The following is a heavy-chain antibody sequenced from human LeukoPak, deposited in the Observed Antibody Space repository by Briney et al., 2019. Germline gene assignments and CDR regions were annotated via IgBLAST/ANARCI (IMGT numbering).Heavy chain of an antibody. J-gene: IGHJ4*02. CDR3: AKIPPTYDFWSGSWYYFDY. Sequence: PGGSLRLSCAASGFTFSSYATHWVRQAPGKGLEWVAVISYDGSNKYYADSVKGRFTISRDNSKNTLYLQMNSLRAEDTAVYYCAKIPPTYDFWSGSWYYFDYWGQGTLVTVSS. D-gene: IGHD3-3*01. CDR1: GFTFSSYA. V-gene: IGHV3-30-3*02. CDR2: ISYDGSNK.